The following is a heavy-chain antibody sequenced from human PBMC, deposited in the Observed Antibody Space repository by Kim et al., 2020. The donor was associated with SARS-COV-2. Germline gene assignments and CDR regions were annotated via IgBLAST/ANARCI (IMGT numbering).Heavy chain of an antibody. D-gene: IGHD5-12*01. J-gene: IGHJ3*02. CDR3: ARDGVGHSGYDFYAFDI. V-gene: IGHV4-4*02. CDR2: IYHSGST. CDR1: GGSISSSNW. Sequence: SETLSLTCAVSGGSISSSNWWSWVRQPPGKGLEWIGEIYHSGSTNYNPSLKSRVTISVDKSKNQFSLKLSSVTAADTAVYYCARDGVGHSGYDFYAFDIWGQGTMSPSLQ.